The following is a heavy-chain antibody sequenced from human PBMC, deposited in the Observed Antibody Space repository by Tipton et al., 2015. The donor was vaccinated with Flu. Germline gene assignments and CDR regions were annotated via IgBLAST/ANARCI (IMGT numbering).Heavy chain of an antibody. CDR1: GGSISTFF. Sequence: LRLSCTVSGGSISTFFWYWIRQPAGKGLEWIGRIYTTGSTNYNPSLESRVTMSVDTAKNQFSLQLTSVTAADTAVYYCARGPCSGGNCYVKGAFDIWGQGTMVTVSS. J-gene: IGHJ3*02. CDR3: ARGPCSGGNCYVKGAFDI. V-gene: IGHV4-4*07. CDR2: IYTTGST. D-gene: IGHD2-15*01.